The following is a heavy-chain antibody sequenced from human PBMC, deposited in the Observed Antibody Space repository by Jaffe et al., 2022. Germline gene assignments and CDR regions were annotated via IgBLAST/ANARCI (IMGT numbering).Heavy chain of an antibody. D-gene: IGHD4-17*01. Sequence: QVQLVQSGAEVKKPGASVKVSCKASGYTFTSYDINWVRQATGQGLEWMGWMNPNSGNTGYAQKFQGRVTMTRNTSISTAYMELSSLRSEDTAVYYCARSADYGDYLQGSWFDPWGQGTLVTVSS. CDR2: MNPNSGNT. CDR3: ARSADYGDYLQGSWFDP. J-gene: IGHJ5*02. CDR1: GYTFTSYD. V-gene: IGHV1-8*01.